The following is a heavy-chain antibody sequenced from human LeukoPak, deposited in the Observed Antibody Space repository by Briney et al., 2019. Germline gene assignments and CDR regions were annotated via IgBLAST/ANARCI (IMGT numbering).Heavy chain of an antibody. V-gene: IGHV3-23*01. CDR3: ARGPYGSEPGADY. CDR2: ISGSGGST. CDR1: GFTFSSYA. Sequence: SGGSLRLSCAASGFTFSSYAMSWVRQAPAKGLEWVSSISGSGGSTYYADSVKGRFTISRDNAKNSLYLQMNSLRAEDTAVYYCARGPYGSEPGADYWGQGTLVTVTS. D-gene: IGHD3-10*01. J-gene: IGHJ4*02.